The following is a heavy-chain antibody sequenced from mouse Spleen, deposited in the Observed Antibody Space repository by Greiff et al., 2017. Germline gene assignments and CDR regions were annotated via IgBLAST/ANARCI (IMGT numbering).Heavy chain of an antibody. CDR3: ARDVHDGYYPYAMDY. D-gene: IGHD2-3*01. CDR2: ISYDGSN. Sequence: EVKLVESGPGLVKPSQSLSLTCSVTGYSITSGYYWYWIRQFPGNKLGWMGYISYDGSNNYNPSLKNRISITRDTSKNQFFLKLNSVTTEDTATYYCARDVHDGYYPYAMDYWGQGTSVTGSS. J-gene: IGHJ4*01. V-gene: IGHV3-6*01. CDR1: GYSITSGYY.